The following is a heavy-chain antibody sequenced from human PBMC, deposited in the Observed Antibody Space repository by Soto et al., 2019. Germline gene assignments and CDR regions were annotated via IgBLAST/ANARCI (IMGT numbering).Heavy chain of an antibody. CDR1: GGSFSGYY. V-gene: IGHV4-34*01. Sequence: ASETLSLTCAVYGGSFSGYYWSWIRQPPGKGLEWIGEINHSGSTNYNPSLKSRVTISVDTSKNQFSLKLSSVTAADTAVYYCARGAPYYYDSSGYIGYWGQGTLVTVSS. J-gene: IGHJ4*02. D-gene: IGHD3-22*01. CDR3: ARGAPYYYDSSGYIGY. CDR2: INHSGST.